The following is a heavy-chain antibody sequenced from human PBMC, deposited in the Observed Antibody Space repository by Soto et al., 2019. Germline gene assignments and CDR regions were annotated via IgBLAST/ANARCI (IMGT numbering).Heavy chain of an antibody. V-gene: IGHV3-11*01. CDR1: GFTFSDYY. CDR3: VISSCCGDCYMDPSPFDY. D-gene: IGHD2-21*02. J-gene: IGHJ4*02. CDR2: ISSSGSTI. Sequence: PGGSLRLSCAASGFTFSDYYMSWIRQAPGKGLEWVSYISSSGSTIYYADSVKGRFTISRDNAKNSLYLQMNSLRAEDTAVYYCVISSCCGDCYMDPSPFDYWGQGTLVTVSA.